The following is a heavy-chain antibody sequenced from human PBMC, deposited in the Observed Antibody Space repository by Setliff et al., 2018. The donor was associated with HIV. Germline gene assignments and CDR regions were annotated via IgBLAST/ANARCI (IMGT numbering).Heavy chain of an antibody. CDR3: VRSGYYWKTSPSF. V-gene: IGHV4-59*08. CDR1: STAIRFYY. J-gene: IGHJ4*01. D-gene: IGHD1-1*01. Sequence: SGTRSLPGTVLSTAIRFYYWSWIRKYPGKGLEWSGYIDYSGRAFYNASLTSRITISRDTSKNQFSMTLSSVTAADTAVYYCVRSGYYWKTSPSFWGHGTLVTVSS. CDR2: IDYSGRA.